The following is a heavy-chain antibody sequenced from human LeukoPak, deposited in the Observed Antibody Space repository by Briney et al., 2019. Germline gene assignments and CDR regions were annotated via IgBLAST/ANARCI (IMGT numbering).Heavy chain of an antibody. CDR3: AREQYDGGNSRLVFDY. D-gene: IGHD4-23*01. CDR2: SKPSSGST. Sequence: ASVKVSCKACRCTFTSYYMHWVRPAAAQGREGMGMSKPSSGSTSYAQKFQGRVTMTRDTSTSTVYMELSSLRSEGTAVYYCAREQYDGGNSRLVFDYWGQGTLVTVSS. V-gene: IGHV1-46*01. J-gene: IGHJ4*02. CDR1: RCTFTSYY.